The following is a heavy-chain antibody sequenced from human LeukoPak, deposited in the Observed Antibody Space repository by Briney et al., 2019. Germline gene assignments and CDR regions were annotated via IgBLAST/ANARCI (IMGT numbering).Heavy chain of an antibody. CDR2: IRYDGSNK. V-gene: IGHV3-30*02. D-gene: IGHD2-2*01. Sequence: GGSLRLSCAASGFTFDDYTMHWVRQVPGRGLEWVAFIRYDGSNKYYADSVKGRFTISRDNSKNTLYLQMNSLRAEDTAVYYCAKVPTVYCSSTSCYVFDYWGQGTLVTVSS. CDR3: AKVPTVYCSSTSCYVFDY. CDR1: GFTFDDYT. J-gene: IGHJ4*02.